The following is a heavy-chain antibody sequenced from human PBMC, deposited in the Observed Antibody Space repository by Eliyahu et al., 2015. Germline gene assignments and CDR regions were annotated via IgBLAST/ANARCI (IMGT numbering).Heavy chain of an antibody. V-gene: IGHV4-59*01. J-gene: IGHJ4*02. CDR3: ARAAYYFDY. CDR2: VHESGKT. CDR1: GGSMRDYY. Sequence: QVQLQESGPGLVKPSETLSLTCTVSGGSMRDYYWTWIRQSPGKGLEWIGNVHESGKTNYNPSLKSRVTISVDTSRNLFSLKLNSMTPADTAVYYCARAAYYFDYWGQGTQVTVSS. D-gene: IGHD6-25*01.